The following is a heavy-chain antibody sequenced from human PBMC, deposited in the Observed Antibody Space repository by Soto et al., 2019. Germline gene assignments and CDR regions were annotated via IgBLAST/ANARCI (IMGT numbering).Heavy chain of an antibody. CDR1: GGSVDGGDYY. D-gene: IGHD3-3*01. J-gene: IGHJ5*02. CDR2: VSSYRGAT. CDR3: ARVRDWFDP. Sequence: PSETLSLTCTVSGGSVDGGDYYWTWIRQPPGKGLEWIAYVSSYRGATYYNPSLKSRVTISVDTSKNQFSLRLTSVTAADTAVYYCARVRDWFDPWGQGTLVTVSS. V-gene: IGHV4-30-4*01.